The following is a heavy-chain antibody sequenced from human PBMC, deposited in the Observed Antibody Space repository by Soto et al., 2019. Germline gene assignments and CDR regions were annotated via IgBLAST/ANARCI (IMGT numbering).Heavy chain of an antibody. V-gene: IGHV4-34*01. CDR3: ARLDWNHRVFDY. Sequence: ETLSLTCAVYGGSFSGYYWSWIRQPPGKGLEWIGEINHSGSTNYNPSLKSRVTISVDTSKNQFSLKLSSVTAADTAVYYCARLDWNHRVFDYWGQGTLVTVSS. D-gene: IGHD1-1*01. J-gene: IGHJ4*02. CDR1: GGSFSGYY. CDR2: INHSGST.